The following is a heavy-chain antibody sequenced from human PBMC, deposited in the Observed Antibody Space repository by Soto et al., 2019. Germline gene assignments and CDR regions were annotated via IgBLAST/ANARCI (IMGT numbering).Heavy chain of an antibody. V-gene: IGHV3-13*01. D-gene: IGHD2-15*01. Sequence: GGSLRLSCAASGFTFSSFDMHWVRQPIGKGLEWVSTIGTVGDTYYPVSVKGRFTISRENAKNSLSLQMNSLRAGDTAVYYCVRGQEVGAHFFDSWGQGTLVTVS. J-gene: IGHJ4*02. CDR3: VRGQEVGAHFFDS. CDR1: GFTFSSFD. CDR2: IGTVGDT.